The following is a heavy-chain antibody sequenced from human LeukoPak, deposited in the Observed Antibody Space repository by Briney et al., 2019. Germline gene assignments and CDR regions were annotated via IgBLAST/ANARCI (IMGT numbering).Heavy chain of an antibody. J-gene: IGHJ4*02. CDR2: IYYSGST. Sequence: PSETLSLTCTVSGGSISSSSYYWGWIRQPPGKGLEWIGSIYYSGSTYYNPSLKSRVTISVDTSKNQFSLKLSSVTAADTAVYYCARPSSGSSSDYWGQGTLVTVSS. CDR3: ARPSSGSSSDY. V-gene: IGHV4-39*01. CDR1: GGSISSSSYY. D-gene: IGHD1-26*01.